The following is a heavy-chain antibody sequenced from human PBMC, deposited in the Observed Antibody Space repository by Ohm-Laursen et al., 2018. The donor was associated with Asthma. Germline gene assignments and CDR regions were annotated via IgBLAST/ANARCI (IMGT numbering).Heavy chain of an antibody. CDR3: AKDRHYYGSGNYFDY. CDR2: IWYDGTNK. V-gene: IGHV3-33*06. Sequence: SLRLSCAASGFIFTNYGMHWVRQAPGKGLEWVAVIWYDGTNKYYGDSVKGRFTISRDNSKNTLYLQMNSLRTEDTALYYCAKDRHYYGSGNYFDYWGQGTLVTVSS. CDR1: GFIFTNYG. D-gene: IGHD3-10*01. J-gene: IGHJ4*02.